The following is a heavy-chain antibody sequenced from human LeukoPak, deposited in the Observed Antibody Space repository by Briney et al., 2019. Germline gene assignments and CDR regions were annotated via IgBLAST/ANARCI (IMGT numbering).Heavy chain of an antibody. CDR2: ISGSGGTT. CDR1: GFTFTNYA. V-gene: IGHV3-23*01. Sequence: GGSLRLSCAASGFTFTNYAMNWVRQAPEKGLEWVSTISGSGGTTYYADSVKGRFTISRDNSKNTLYLQMNSLRAEDTAVYYCAKRLAYYFHYWGQGTLVTVSS. CDR3: AKRLAYYFHY. D-gene: IGHD2-21*01. J-gene: IGHJ4*02.